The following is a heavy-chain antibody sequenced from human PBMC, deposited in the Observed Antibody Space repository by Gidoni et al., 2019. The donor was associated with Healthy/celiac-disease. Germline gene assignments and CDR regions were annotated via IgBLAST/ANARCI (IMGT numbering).Heavy chain of an antibody. CDR2: IIPILGIA. V-gene: IGHV1-69*08. D-gene: IGHD2-21*02. Sequence: QVQLVQSGAEVKKPGSSVKVPCKASGGTFSSYTISWVRQAPGQGLEWMGRIIPILGIANYAQKFQGRVTITADKSTSTAYMELSSLRSEDTAVYYCARDMTVVTPDDYFDYWGQGTLVTVSS. J-gene: IGHJ4*02. CDR1: GGTFSSYT. CDR3: ARDMTVVTPDDYFDY.